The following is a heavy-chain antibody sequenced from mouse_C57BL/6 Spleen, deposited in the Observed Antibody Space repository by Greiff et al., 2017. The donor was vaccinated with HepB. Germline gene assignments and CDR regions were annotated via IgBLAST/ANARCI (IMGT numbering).Heavy chain of an antibody. Sequence: ESGPGLVKPSQSLSLTCSVTGYSITSGYYWNWIRQFPGNKLEWMGYISYDGSNNYNPSLKNRISITRDTSKNQFFLKLNSVTTEDTATYYCASPYGSSYHYAMDYWGQGTSVTVSS. D-gene: IGHD1-1*01. CDR2: ISYDGSN. CDR3: ASPYGSSYHYAMDY. J-gene: IGHJ4*01. CDR1: GYSITSGYY. V-gene: IGHV3-6*01.